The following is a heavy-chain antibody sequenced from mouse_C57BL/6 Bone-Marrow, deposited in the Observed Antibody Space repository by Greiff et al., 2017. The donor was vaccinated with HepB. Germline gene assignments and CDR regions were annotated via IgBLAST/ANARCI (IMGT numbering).Heavy chain of an antibody. Sequence: VQLQQSGAELVRPGASVKLSCTAPGFNIKDDYMHWVKQRPEQGLEWIGWIDPENGDTEYASKFQGKATITADTSSNTAYLQLSSLTSEDTAVYYCTTFFLRRFAYWGQGTRVTVSA. CDR3: TTFFLRRFAY. V-gene: IGHV14-4*01. J-gene: IGHJ3*01. CDR1: GFNIKDDY. CDR2: IDPENGDT.